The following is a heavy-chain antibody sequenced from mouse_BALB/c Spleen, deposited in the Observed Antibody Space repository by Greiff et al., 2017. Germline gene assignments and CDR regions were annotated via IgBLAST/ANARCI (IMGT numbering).Heavy chain of an antibody. Sequence: DLVKPGASVKLSCKASGYTFTSYWMNWIKQRPGQGLEWIGRIAPGSGSTYYNEMFKGKATLTVDTSSSTAYIQLSSLSSEDSAVYFCAYGTPFFAYWGQGTLVTVSA. CDR1: GYTFTSYW. CDR2: IAPGSGST. V-gene: IGHV1S41*01. J-gene: IGHJ3*01. D-gene: IGHD1-1*01. CDR3: AYGTPFFAY.